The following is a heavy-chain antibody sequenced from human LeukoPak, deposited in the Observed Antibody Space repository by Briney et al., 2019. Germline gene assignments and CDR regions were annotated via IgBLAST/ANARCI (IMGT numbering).Heavy chain of an antibody. D-gene: IGHD5-18*01. CDR2: ISSNGGST. CDR1: GFTFSSYA. J-gene: IGHJ4*02. V-gene: IGHV3-64*01. CDR3: ARDRGYSYGIDY. Sequence: GGSLRLSCAASGFTFSSYAMHWVRQAPGKGLEYVSAISSNGGSTYYANSVKGRFTISRDNSKNTLYLQMGSLRAEDMAVYYCARDRGYSYGIDYWGQGTLVTVSS.